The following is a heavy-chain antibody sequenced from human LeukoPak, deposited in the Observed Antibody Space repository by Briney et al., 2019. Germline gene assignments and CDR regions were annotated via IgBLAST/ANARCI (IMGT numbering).Heavy chain of an antibody. CDR2: IYYSGST. J-gene: IGHJ4*02. D-gene: IGHD6-19*01. Sequence: SETLSLTCTVSGGSISSYYWSWIRQPPGKGLEWIGYIYYSGSTNYNPSLKSRVTIPVDTSKNQFSLKLSAVTAADTAVYYCARRAVTRALDYWGQGTLVTVSS. CDR3: ARRAVTRALDY. CDR1: GGSISSYY. V-gene: IGHV4-59*01.